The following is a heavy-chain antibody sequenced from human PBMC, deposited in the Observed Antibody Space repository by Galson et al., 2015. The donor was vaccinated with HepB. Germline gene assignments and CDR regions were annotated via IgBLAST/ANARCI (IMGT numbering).Heavy chain of an antibody. Sequence: SVKVSCKASGYTFTNYAMNWVRQAPGQGLEWMGWINTNTGNPTYAQGFTGRSVFSLDTSVSTAYLQISSLKAEDTAVYYCVRDPGATVDAFDIWGQGTMVTVSS. CDR1: GYTFTNYA. V-gene: IGHV7-4-1*02. CDR2: INTNTGNP. D-gene: IGHD4-17*01. J-gene: IGHJ3*02. CDR3: VRDPGATVDAFDI.